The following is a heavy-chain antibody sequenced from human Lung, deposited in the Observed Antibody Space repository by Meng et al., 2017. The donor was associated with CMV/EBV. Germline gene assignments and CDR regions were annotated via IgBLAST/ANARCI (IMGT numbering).Heavy chain of an antibody. Sequence: CAVSGLPFSHAWMSWVRQAPGKGLEWVGRIKSTADGGTTDYAAPVQGRFTISRDDSKNTVHLQMNSLKSEDTAVYYCATTQVGAPDYWGQGTLVTVSS. V-gene: IGHV3-15*01. CDR3: ATTQVGAPDY. D-gene: IGHD1-26*01. CDR2: IKSTADGGTT. CDR1: GLPFSHAW. J-gene: IGHJ4*02.